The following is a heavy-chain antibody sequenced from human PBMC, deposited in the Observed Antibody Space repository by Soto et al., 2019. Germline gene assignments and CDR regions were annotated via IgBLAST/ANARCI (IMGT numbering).Heavy chain of an antibody. D-gene: IGHD2-15*01. CDR1: GFTFGDSY. J-gene: IGHJ5*02. Sequence: PGGSLTLSCAGSGFTFGDSYMSWIRQAPWKGLEWLSYISPGSRYPAYADSVKGRFTISRDNAKRSLYLQMMSLTAEDTAIYYCVRGGGGGLFDPWGQGTMVTVSS. CDR3: VRGGGGGLFDP. V-gene: IGHV3-11*06. CDR2: ISPGSRYP.